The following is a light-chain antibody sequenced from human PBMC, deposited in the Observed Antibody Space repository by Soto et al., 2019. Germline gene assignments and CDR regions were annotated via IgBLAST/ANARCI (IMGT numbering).Light chain of an antibody. V-gene: IGKV1-5*03. CDR2: GTS. CDR3: QQYSPYSYS. J-gene: IGKJ2*03. Sequence: DIQMTQSPSTLSASIGDRVTITCRASQSTTGWLAWYQQKPGKAPKLLIYGTSSLETGVPSRFSGSGSGTEFTLTIPYLQPDYFATYYCQQYSPYSYSFGQGTKLDIK. CDR1: QSTTGW.